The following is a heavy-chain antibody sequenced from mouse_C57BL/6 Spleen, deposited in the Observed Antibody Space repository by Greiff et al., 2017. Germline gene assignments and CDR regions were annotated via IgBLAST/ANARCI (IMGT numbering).Heavy chain of an antibody. D-gene: IGHD1-1*01. CDR3: ARGAYYYGSSSYAMDY. V-gene: IGHV2-2*01. CDR1: GFSLTSYG. CDR2: IWSGGST. Sequence: QVQLKQSGPGLVQPSQSLSITCTVSGFSLTSYGVHWVRQSPGKGLEWLGVIWSGGSTDYNAAFISRLSISKDNSKSQVFFKMNSLQADDTAIYYCARGAYYYGSSSYAMDYWGQGTSVTVSS. J-gene: IGHJ4*01.